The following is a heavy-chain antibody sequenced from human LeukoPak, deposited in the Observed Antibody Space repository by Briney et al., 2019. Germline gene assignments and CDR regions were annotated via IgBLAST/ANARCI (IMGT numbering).Heavy chain of an antibody. D-gene: IGHD5/OR15-5a*01. CDR1: GFTFTFSTSG. J-gene: IGHJ4*02. CDR3: ANVIMSPSDY. V-gene: IGHV3-30*02. CDR2: IQYDDSEK. Sequence: GGSLRLSCAASGFTFTFSTSGMHWVRQAPGKGLEWVAFIQYDDSEKSYADSVKGRCTTSRDNSKNTLYLQMNSLRAEDTAVYYCANVIMSPSDYWGQGTLVTVSS.